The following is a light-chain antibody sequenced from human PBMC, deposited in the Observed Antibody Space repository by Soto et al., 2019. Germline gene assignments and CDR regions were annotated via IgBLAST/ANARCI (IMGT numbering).Light chain of an antibody. CDR2: TNN. CDR3: AAWDDSLKAYV. J-gene: IGLJ1*01. CDR1: SSNIGTNS. V-gene: IGLV1-44*01. Sequence: QSVLNQPPAASGTPGLGVTISCSGSSSNIGTNSVDWYQQVPGAAPDLLIHTNNQRPSGVTDRFSASKSGASASLAIRGLQSQDEADYYCAAWDDSLKAYVFGTGTKVTVL.